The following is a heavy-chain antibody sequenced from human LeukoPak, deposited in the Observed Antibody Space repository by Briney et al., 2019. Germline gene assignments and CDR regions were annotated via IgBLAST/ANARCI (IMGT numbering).Heavy chain of an antibody. Sequence: ASVKDSCKASVYTFTRYDINWVRQATGQGVEWMGWMYPISGDTGYVQKFQGRVSMTRDTSITASYMELSSLTSEDRAVYYCARRGFGSGIWFDPWGEGTLVTVSS. CDR2: MYPISGDT. CDR1: VYTFTRYD. V-gene: IGHV1-8*01. J-gene: IGHJ5*02. D-gene: IGHD3-10*01. CDR3: ARRGFGSGIWFDP.